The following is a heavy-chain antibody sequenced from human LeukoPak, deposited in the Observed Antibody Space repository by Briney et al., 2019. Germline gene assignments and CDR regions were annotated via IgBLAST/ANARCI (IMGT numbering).Heavy chain of an antibody. V-gene: IGHV3-30-3*01. CDR3: EVNGRHFKQYYYDSSGYSAY. CDR1: GFTFSSYA. D-gene: IGHD3-22*01. Sequence: GGSLRLSCAASGFTFSSYAMHWVRQAPGKGLEWVAVISYDGSNKYYADSVKGRFTISRDNSKNTLYLQMNSLRAEDTAVYYCEVNGRHFKQYYYDSSGYSAYWGQGTLVTVSS. J-gene: IGHJ4*02. CDR2: ISYDGSNK.